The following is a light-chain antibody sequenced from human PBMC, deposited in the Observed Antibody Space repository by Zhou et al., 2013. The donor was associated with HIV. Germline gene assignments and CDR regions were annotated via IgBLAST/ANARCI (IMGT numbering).Light chain of an antibody. CDR3: QQSYSTPHT. CDR2: AAS. Sequence: DTQMTQSPSSLSASVGDRVTITCQASQSISSFLNWYQQKPGKAPNVLIFAASSLQRGVPSRFSGSGSGTDFTLTISSLQPEDFATYYCQQSYSTPHTFGQGTKLEIK. V-gene: IGKV1-39*01. CDR1: QSISSF. J-gene: IGKJ2*01.